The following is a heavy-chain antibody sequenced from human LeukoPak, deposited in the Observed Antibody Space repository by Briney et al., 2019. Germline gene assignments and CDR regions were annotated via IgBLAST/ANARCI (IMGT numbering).Heavy chain of an antibody. CDR2: IKQDGSEK. Sequence: GGSLRLSFEASGFTFSNYPMSWFRQAPGKGLDWVANIKQDGSEKYYVDSVKGRFTISRDNAKNSLYLQMNSLRAEDTAVYYCARDRAAASPSDYWGQGTLVTVSS. V-gene: IGHV3-7*03. J-gene: IGHJ4*02. CDR1: GFTFSNYP. CDR3: ARDRAAASPSDY. D-gene: IGHD6-13*01.